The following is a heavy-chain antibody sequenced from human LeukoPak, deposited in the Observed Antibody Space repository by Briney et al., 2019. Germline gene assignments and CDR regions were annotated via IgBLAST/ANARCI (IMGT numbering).Heavy chain of an antibody. V-gene: IGHV3-30*03. CDR3: ASSYCRSTSCNVDYYYYGLDV. CDR2: ISHDGNNK. J-gene: IGHJ6*02. CDR1: GFTFSSYG. D-gene: IGHD2-2*01. Sequence: QPGGSLRLSCAASGFTFSSYGMHWVRQAPGKGLEGLAIISHDGNNKYYAHSVKGRFTISRDNAKNSLYLQMNSLRAEDTAVYYCASSYCRSTSCNVDYYYYGLDVWGQGTTVTVSS.